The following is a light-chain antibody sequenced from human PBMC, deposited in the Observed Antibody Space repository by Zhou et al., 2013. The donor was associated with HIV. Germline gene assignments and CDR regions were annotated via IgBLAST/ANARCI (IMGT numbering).Light chain of an antibody. V-gene: IGKV1-39*01. J-gene: IGKJ1*01. Sequence: DIQMTQSPSTLSASVGDRVTITCRASQTIINYLNWYQKKPGKAPNLLIYAASSLQGGVPSRFSGSGSGTDFTLTISSLQPEDFATYYCQQSYSTSRGTWTFGQGTKVEIK. CDR3: QQSYSTSRGTWT. CDR2: AAS. CDR1: QTIINY.